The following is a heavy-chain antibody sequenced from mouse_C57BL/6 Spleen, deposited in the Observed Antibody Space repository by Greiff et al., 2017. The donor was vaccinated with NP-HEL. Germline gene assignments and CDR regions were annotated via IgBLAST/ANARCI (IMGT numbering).Heavy chain of an antibody. Sequence: EVKLVESGGGLVKPGGSLKLSCAASGFTFSDYGMHWVRQAPEKGLEWVAYISSGSSTIYYADTVKGRFTISRDNAKNTLFLQMTSLRSEDTAMYYCARWDYYGSSPWDYWGQGTSVTVSS. CDR2: ISSGSSTI. V-gene: IGHV5-17*01. CDR1: GFTFSDYG. D-gene: IGHD1-1*01. CDR3: ARWDYYGSSPWDY. J-gene: IGHJ4*01.